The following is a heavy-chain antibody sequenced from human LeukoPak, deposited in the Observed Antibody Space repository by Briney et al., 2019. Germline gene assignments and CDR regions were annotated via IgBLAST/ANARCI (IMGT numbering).Heavy chain of an antibody. V-gene: IGHV3-30*04. J-gene: IGHJ3*02. D-gene: IGHD6-13*01. CDR3: VRDYRPYSSSWYDAFDI. Sequence: PGGSLRLSCAASGFTFSSYAMHWVRQAPGKGLEWVAVISYDGSNKYYADSVKGRFTISRDNSKNTLYLQMNSLRAEDAAVYYCVRDYRPYSSSWYDAFDIWGQGTMVTVSS. CDR2: ISYDGSNK. CDR1: GFTFSSYA.